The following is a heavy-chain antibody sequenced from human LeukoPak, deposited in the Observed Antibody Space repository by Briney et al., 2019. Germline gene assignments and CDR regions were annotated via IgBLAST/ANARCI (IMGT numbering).Heavy chain of an antibody. D-gene: IGHD3-9*01. J-gene: IGHJ4*02. CDR2: IDPSDSYT. CDR1: GYSFTSYW. CDR3: ARGYYDILTGYYRASDY. V-gene: IGHV5-10-1*01. Sequence: GESLRISCKGSGYSFTSYWISWVRQMPGKGLEWMGRIDPSDSYTNYSPSFQGHVTISADKSISTAYLQWSSLKASDTAMCYCARGYYDILTGYYRASDYWGQGTLVTVSS.